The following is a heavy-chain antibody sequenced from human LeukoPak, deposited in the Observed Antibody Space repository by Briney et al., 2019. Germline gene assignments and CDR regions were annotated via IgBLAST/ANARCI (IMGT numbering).Heavy chain of an antibody. CDR1: GFTVSSYY. J-gene: IGHJ5*02. V-gene: IGHV3-53*05. CDR3: ARNWFDP. CDR2: IYSGGST. Sequence: GGSLRLSCAASGFTVSSYYMSWVRQAPGKGLEWVSGIYSGGSTYYADSVKGRFTISRDKSKNTVYLQMNSLRFEDTAMYYCARNWFDPWGQGTLVTVSS.